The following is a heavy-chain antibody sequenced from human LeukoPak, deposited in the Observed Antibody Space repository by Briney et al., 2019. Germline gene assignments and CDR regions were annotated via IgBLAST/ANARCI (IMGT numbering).Heavy chain of an antibody. CDR1: GFTFSSYE. D-gene: IGHD4-17*01. CDR3: ARGDYQNYYYMDV. Sequence: GGSLRLSCAASGFTFSSYEMNWVRQAPGKGLEWVSYISSSGSTIYYADSVKGRFTISRDNAKNSLYLQMNSLRAEDTAVYYCARGDYQNYYYMDVWGKGTTVTISS. J-gene: IGHJ6*03. CDR2: ISSSGSTI. V-gene: IGHV3-48*03.